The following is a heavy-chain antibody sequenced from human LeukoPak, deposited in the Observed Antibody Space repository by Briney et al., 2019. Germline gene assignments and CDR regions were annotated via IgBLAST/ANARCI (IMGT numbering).Heavy chain of an antibody. J-gene: IGHJ5*02. CDR1: GGSISSSSYY. Sequence: SETLSLTCTVSGGSISSSSYYWGWIRQPPGKGLEWIGSIYYSGSTYYNPSLKSRVTISVDTSKNQFSLKLSSVTAADTAVCYCARDLAEPSGALEFDPWGQGTLVTVSS. D-gene: IGHD1-14*01. V-gene: IGHV4-39*07. CDR3: ARDLAEPSGALEFDP. CDR2: IYYSGST.